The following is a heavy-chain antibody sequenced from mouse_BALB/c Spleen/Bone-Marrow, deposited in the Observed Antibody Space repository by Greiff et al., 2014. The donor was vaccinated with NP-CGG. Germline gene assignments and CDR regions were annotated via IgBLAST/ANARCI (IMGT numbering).Heavy chain of an antibody. Sequence: EVQLQQSGAELVKPGASVKLSCTASGFNIKDTYMHWVKQRPEQGLEWIGRIDPANGNTKYDPKFQGKATITADTSSNTAYLQLLSLPSEDTAVYYCAYGSSYDYFDYWGQGTTLTVSS. D-gene: IGHD1-1*01. CDR2: IDPANGNT. CDR3: AYGSSYDYFDY. CDR1: GFNIKDTY. J-gene: IGHJ2*01. V-gene: IGHV14-3*02.